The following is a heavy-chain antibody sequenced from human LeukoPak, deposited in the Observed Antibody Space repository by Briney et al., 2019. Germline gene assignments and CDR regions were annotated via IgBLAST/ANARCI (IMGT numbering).Heavy chain of an antibody. V-gene: IGHV3-48*04. CDR1: GFTFSNYG. J-gene: IGHJ4*02. Sequence: GGSLRLSCAASGFTFSNYGLSWVRQAPGKGLEWVSYISGSGTTIYYADSVKGRFTISRDNAKNSLYLQMNSLRAEDTAVHYCAREGYYDFWSGYFDYWGQGTLVTVSS. CDR2: ISGSGTTI. D-gene: IGHD3-3*01. CDR3: AREGYYDFWSGYFDY.